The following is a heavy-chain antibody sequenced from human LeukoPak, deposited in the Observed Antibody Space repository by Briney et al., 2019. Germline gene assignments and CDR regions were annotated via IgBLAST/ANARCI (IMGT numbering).Heavy chain of an antibody. CDR3: ARDTGYGSGSYGAMDV. Sequence: RGSLRLSCAASGFRFRNYAMNSVRQAPGKGLEWVSPISSGSDYIYYDDSVKGRFTIARDNAKNSLYLQMNFLRAEDTAVYYCARDTGYGSGSYGAMDVWGQGTTASVSS. CDR1: GFRFRNYA. CDR2: ISSGSDYI. V-gene: IGHV3-21*01. J-gene: IGHJ6*02. D-gene: IGHD3-10*01.